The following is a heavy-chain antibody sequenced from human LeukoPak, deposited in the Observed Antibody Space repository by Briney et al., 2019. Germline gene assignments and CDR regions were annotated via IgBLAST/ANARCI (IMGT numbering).Heavy chain of an antibody. CDR3: ARSPTYYYMDV. CDR2: ISYDGINK. J-gene: IGHJ6*03. V-gene: IGHV3-30-3*01. CDR1: GFTFSNYV. Sequence: GGSLRLSCEASGFTFSNYVIHWVRQAPGKGLEWLAVISYDGINKYYADSVKGRFTISRDQSKTTADLQVDSLGGADTAVYYCARSPTYYYMDVWGKGTTVTVSS.